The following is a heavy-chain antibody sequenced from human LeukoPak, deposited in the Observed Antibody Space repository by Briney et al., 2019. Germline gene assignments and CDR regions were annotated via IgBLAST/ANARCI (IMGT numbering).Heavy chain of an antibody. CDR1: GGSISSYY. CDR3: AGTPVVPAAIDYYCYYMDV. D-gene: IGHD2-2*01. J-gene: IGHJ6*03. V-gene: IGHV4-4*07. CDR2: IYTSGST. Sequence: SETLSLTSTVSGGSISSYYWSWIRQPAGKGLEWIGRIYTSGSTNYNPSLKSRVTMSVDTSKSQFSLKLSSVTAADTAVYYCAGTPVVPAAIDYYCYYMDVWGKGTTVTVSS.